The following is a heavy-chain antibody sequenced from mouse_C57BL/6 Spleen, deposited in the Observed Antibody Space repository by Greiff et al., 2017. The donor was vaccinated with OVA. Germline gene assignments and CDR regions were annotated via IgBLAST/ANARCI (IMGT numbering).Heavy chain of an antibody. CDR2: ISSGSSTI. Sequence: EVMLVESGGGLVKPGGSLKLSCAASGFTFSDYGMHWVRQAPEKGLEWVAYISSGSSTIYYADTVKGRFTISRDNAKNTLFLQMTSLRSEDTAMYYCARGATVVATPLDYWGQGPSVTVSS. V-gene: IGHV5-17*01. J-gene: IGHJ4*01. CDR3: ARGATVVATPLDY. D-gene: IGHD1-1*01. CDR1: GFTFSDYG.